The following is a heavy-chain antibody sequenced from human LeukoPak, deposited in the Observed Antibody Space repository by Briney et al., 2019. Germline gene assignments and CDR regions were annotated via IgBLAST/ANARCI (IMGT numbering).Heavy chain of an antibody. J-gene: IGHJ6*02. Sequence: GGSLRLSCAASGFTFSSYAMSWVRQAPGKGLEWVSAISGSGGSTYYADSVKGRFTISRDNSKNTLYLQMNSLRAEDTAVYYCAKYSTTGYYHPHYGMDVWGQGTTVIVSS. V-gene: IGHV3-23*01. D-gene: IGHD3-9*01. CDR3: AKYSTTGYYHPHYGMDV. CDR1: GFTFSSYA. CDR2: ISGSGGST.